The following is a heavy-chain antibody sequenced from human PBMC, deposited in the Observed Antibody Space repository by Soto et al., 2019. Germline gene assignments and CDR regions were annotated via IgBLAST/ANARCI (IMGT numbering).Heavy chain of an antibody. CDR3: ARDDIVVVVAANTLFDY. D-gene: IGHD2-15*01. V-gene: IGHV3-30-3*01. J-gene: IGHJ4*02. Sequence: QVQLVESGGGVVQPGRSLRLSCAASGFTFSSYAMHWVRQAPGKGLEWVAVIPYDGSNKYYADSVKGRFTISRDNSKNTLYLQMNSLRAEDTAVYYCARDDIVVVVAANTLFDYWGQGTLVTVSS. CDR2: IPYDGSNK. CDR1: GFTFSSYA.